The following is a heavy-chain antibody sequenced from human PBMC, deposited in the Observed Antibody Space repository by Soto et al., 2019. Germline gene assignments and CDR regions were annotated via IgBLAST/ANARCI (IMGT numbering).Heavy chain of an antibody. V-gene: IGHV3-30*18. J-gene: IGHJ6*02. D-gene: IGHD1-26*01. CDR2: ISYDGRNQ. CDR3: EKNRGWEHFNYGMNV. CDR1: GFSFKNYD. Sequence: QEQLVDSGGGVVQPGRSLRLSCGASGFSFKNYDMNWVRQAPGKGLEWVAAISYDGRNQYYADSVKGRFTISRDNSKNTLDLQMNSLRVEDTAVYYCEKNRGWEHFNYGMNVWGQGRTVTVSS.